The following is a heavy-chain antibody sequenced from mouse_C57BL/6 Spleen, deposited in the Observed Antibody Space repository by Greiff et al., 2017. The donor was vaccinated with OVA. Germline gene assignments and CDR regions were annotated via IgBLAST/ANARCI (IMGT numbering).Heavy chain of an antibody. D-gene: IGHD1-1*01. CDR1: GYTFTSYW. V-gene: IGHV1-69*01. Sequence: VQLQQSGAELVMPGASVKLSCKASGYTFTSYWMHWVKQRPGQGLEWIGEIDPSDSYTNYNQKFKGKSTLTVDKSSSTAYMQLSSLTSEDSAVYYCARGGSYIDYWGQGTTLTVSS. CDR2: IDPSDSYT. J-gene: IGHJ2*01. CDR3: ARGGSYIDY.